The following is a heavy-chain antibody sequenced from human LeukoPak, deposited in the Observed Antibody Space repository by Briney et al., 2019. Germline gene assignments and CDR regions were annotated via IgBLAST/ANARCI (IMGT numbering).Heavy chain of an antibody. D-gene: IGHD5-12*01. CDR2: VSSSVTTV. J-gene: IGHJ4*02. CDR1: GFTFGDYY. Sequence: GGSLRLSCAASGFTFGDYYMNWIRQAPGKGLEWVSYVSSSVTTVRYADSVKGRFTISRDNAKNSLYLQMSSLRADDTALYYCVRSYSAYDSFDYWGQGTLVTVSS. CDR3: VRSYSAYDSFDY. V-gene: IGHV3-11*01.